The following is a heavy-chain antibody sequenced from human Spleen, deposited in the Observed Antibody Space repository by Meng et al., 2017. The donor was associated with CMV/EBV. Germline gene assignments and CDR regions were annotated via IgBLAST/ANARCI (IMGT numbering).Heavy chain of an antibody. D-gene: IGHD6-25*01. CDR1: GFTFSSYW. CDR3: ARDSSGYEYGVGPPFDY. J-gene: IGHJ4*02. Sequence: GESLKISCAASGFTFSSYWMHWVRQAPGKGLEWVACISGGSAYTDYADSVKGRFTISRDNDENSLFLQMNSLRADDTAVYYCARDSSGYEYGVGPPFDYWGQGTPVTVSS. V-gene: IGHV3-21*01. CDR2: ISGGSAYT.